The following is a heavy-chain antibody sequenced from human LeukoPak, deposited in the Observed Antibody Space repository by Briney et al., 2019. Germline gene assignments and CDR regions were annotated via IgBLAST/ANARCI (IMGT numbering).Heavy chain of an antibody. J-gene: IGHJ4*02. CDR3: AREQTGDQNFDY. CDR2: TYYRSKWYN. CDR1: GDSVSSNRAS. V-gene: IGHV6-1*01. Sequence: SQTLSLTCAISGDSVSSNRASWTWIRQSPSRGLEWLGRTYYRSKWYNNYAVSVKSRISIKPDTSKNQFSLQLKSVTPEDTAVYYCAREQTGDQNFDYWGQGTLVTVSS. D-gene: IGHD7-27*01.